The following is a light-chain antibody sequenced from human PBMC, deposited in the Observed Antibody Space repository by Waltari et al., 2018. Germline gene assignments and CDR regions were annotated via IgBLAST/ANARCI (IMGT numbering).Light chain of an antibody. CDR3: GTWDNSLSAWV. V-gene: IGLV1-51*02. CDR2: ENK. J-gene: IGLJ3*02. Sequence: QSVLPQPPSVSATPGQRVTISCSGSNSHIGINYIHWYQLPPRTAPKLLIYENKKRPSGIPDRFSGSKSGTSATLGITGLQTEDEADYYCGTWDNSLSAWVYGGGTKLTVL. CDR1: NSHIGINY.